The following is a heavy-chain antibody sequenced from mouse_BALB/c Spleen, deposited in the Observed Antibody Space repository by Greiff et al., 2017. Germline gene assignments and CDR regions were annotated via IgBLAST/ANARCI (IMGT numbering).Heavy chain of an antibody. Sequence: EVKVVESGGDLVKPGGSLKLSCAASGFTFSSYGMSWVRQTPDKRLEWVATISSGGSYTYYPDSVKGRFTISRDNAKNTLYLQMSSLKSEDTAMYYCARHTPYRYDEDWYFDVWGAGTTVTVSS. CDR2: ISSGGSYT. D-gene: IGHD2-14*01. V-gene: IGHV5-6*01. CDR3: ARHTPYRYDEDWYFDV. CDR1: GFTFSSYG. J-gene: IGHJ1*01.